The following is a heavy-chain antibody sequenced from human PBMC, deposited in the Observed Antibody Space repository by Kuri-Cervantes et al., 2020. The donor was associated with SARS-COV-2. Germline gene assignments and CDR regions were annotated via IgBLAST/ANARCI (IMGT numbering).Heavy chain of an antibody. CDR1: GGTFSSYA. CDR2: IIPIFGTA. D-gene: IGHD1-26*01. CDR3: ASHPLSGSSDYYYYYYMDV. V-gene: IGHV1-69*05. J-gene: IGHJ6*03. Sequence: SVKVSCKASGGTFSSYAISWVRQATGQGLEWMGGIIPIFGTANYAQKFQGRVTITTDESTSTAYMELSSLRSEDTAVYYCASHPLSGSSDYYYYYYMDVWGKGTTVTVSS.